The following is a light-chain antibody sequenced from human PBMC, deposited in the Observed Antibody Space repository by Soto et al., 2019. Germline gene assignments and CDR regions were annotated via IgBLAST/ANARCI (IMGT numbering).Light chain of an antibody. V-gene: IGKV2-28*01. CDR3: MQALQTPPA. J-gene: IGKJ1*01. Sequence: DIVMTQSPLYLPVTPGEPASISCISSQSLLYINGYNYLDWYLQRPGQSLQLLICMGSDRASGVPDRFSGSGSGTNFTLKISRVEAEDVGVYYCMQALQTPPAFGQGTRVEI. CDR1: QSLLYINGYNY. CDR2: MGS.